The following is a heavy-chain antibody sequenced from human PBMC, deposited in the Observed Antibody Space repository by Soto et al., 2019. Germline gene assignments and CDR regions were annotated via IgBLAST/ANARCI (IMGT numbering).Heavy chain of an antibody. CDR1: GGSISSGGYY. D-gene: IGHD3-3*01. Sequence: SETLSLTCTVSGGSISSGGYYWSWIRQHPGKGLEWIGYIYYSGSTYYNPSLKSRVTISVDTSKNQFSLKLSSVTAADTAVYYCARAVFWSGYSGYYFDYWGQGTQGTVSS. J-gene: IGHJ4*02. V-gene: IGHV4-31*03. CDR2: IYYSGST. CDR3: ARAVFWSGYSGYYFDY.